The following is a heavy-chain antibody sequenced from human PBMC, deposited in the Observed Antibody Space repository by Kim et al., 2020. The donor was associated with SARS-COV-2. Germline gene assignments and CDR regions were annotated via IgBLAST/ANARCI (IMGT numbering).Heavy chain of an antibody. D-gene: IGHD2-2*01. Sequence: ASVKVSCKASGYTFTSYAMHWVRQAPGQRLEWMGWINAGNGNTKYSQKFHGRVTITRDTSASTAYMELSSLRSEDTAVYYCARDRDIVVVPAAWYYYGMDVWGQGTTVTVAS. V-gene: IGHV1-3*01. CDR3: ARDRDIVVVPAAWYYYGMDV. J-gene: IGHJ6*02. CDR2: INAGNGNT. CDR1: GYTFTSYA.